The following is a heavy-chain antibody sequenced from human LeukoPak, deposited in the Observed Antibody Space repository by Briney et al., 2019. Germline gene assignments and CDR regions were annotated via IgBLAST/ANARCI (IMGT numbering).Heavy chain of an antibody. CDR3: TTYRYCSGGTCFAGWFDP. CDR1: GFTFSNAW. D-gene: IGHD2-15*01. J-gene: IGHJ5*02. Sequence: GGSLRLSCAASGFTFSNAWMTWVRQAPGKGLEWVGRIKSKTDGGTTDYAAPVQGRFTISRDDSKNTLYLQLNSLKTEDTAVYYCTTYRYCSGGTCFAGWFDPWGQGTLVTVSS. V-gene: IGHV3-15*01. CDR2: IKSKTDGGTT.